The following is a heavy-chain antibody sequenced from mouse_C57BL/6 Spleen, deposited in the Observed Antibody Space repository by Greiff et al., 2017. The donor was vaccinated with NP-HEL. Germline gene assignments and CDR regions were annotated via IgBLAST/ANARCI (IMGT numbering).Heavy chain of an antibody. J-gene: IGHJ2*01. CDR1: GFTFSDYY. D-gene: IGHD1-1*01. Sequence: EVKLMESEGGLVQPGSSMKLSCTASGFTFSDYYMAWVRQVPEKGLEWVANINSDGSSTYYLDSLKSRFIISRDNAKNILYLQMSSLKSEDTATYYCARVSSRNYFDYWGQGTTLTVSS. V-gene: IGHV5-16*01. CDR2: INSDGSST. CDR3: ARVSSRNYFDY.